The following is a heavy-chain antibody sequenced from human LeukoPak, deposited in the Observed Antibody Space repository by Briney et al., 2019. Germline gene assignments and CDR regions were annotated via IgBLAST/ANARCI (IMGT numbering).Heavy chain of an antibody. D-gene: IGHD3-10*01. CDR1: GFTFSSYS. V-gene: IGHV3-21*04. J-gene: IGHJ3*02. Sequence: GGSLRLSCAASGFTFSSYSMNWVRQAPGKGLEWVSSIDTSTTYMTYADSVKGRFTISRDNARNSLYLQMNSLRAEDTAVYYCAREAGGAAFDIWGQGTMVTVSS. CDR2: IDTSTTYM. CDR3: AREAGGAAFDI.